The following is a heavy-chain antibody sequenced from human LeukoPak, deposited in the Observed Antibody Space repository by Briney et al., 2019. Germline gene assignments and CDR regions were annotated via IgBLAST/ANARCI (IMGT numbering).Heavy chain of an antibody. V-gene: IGHV3-23*01. CDR2: IGGGGRST. D-gene: IGHD6-19*01. Sequence: AGSLTLSCAASGFIFSNYAMSWVRQAPGKGLEWVSAIGGGGRSTYYPDCVKGRFTISRDNSKNTLYLQMNSLRAEDTAVYYCAKSWEWLENFDYWGQGTLVTVSS. J-gene: IGHJ4*02. CDR3: AKSWEWLENFDY. CDR1: GFIFSNYA.